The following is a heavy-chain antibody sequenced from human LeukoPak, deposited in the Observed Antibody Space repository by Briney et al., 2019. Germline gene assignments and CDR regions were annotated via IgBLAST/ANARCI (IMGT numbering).Heavy chain of an antibody. D-gene: IGHD4-11*01. CDR3: ARAKHSSLPGYMDV. V-gene: IGHV3-74*01. CDR2: INSDGSST. CDR1: VFTFSSYW. Sequence: GGSLRLSCAASVFTFSSYWMHWVRQAPGKGLVWVSRINSDGSSTSYADSVKGRFTISRDNAKNTLYLQMNSLRAEDTAVYYCARAKHSSLPGYMDVWGKGTTVTVSS. J-gene: IGHJ6*03.